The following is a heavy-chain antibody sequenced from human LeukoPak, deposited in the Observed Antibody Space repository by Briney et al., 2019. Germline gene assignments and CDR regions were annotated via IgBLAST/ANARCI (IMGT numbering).Heavy chain of an antibody. CDR2: IKEDGTRK. CDR1: GFTFSSHW. Sequence: PGGSLRLSCAASGFTFSSHWMTWVRQAPGKGLEWVANIKEDGTRKNYVDSVKGRFTISRDSSKDTLYLQMNSLRTEDTAVYYCVRQDCSGGSCYLDYWGQGTLVTVSS. CDR3: VRQDCSGGSCYLDY. J-gene: IGHJ4*02. D-gene: IGHD2-15*01. V-gene: IGHV3-7*01.